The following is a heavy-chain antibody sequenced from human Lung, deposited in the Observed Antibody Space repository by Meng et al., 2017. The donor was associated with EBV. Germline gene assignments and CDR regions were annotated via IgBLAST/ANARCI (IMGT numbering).Heavy chain of an antibody. CDR1: GYSFTTYA. CDR3: ARTGCSSSSCYDY. D-gene: IGHD2-2*01. CDR2: INAGNGNT. J-gene: IGHJ4*02. V-gene: IGHV1-3*01. Sequence: QVRVGQSGAKVKKPGASVKVSCKASGYSFTTYAMHWVRQAPGQRLEWMGWINAGNGNTKYSEKFQSRVTITRDTAASTAYMELSSLRSEDTAVYYCARTGCSSSSCYDYWGQGTLVTVSS.